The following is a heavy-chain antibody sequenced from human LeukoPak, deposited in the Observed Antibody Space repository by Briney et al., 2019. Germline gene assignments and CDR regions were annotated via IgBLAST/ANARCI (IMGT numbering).Heavy chain of an antibody. CDR3: AVLVRGVTIDY. J-gene: IGHJ4*02. V-gene: IGHV4-38-2*01. CDR2: IYHSGST. CDR1: GYSISSGYY. D-gene: IGHD3-10*01. Sequence: SETLSLTCAVSGYSISSGYYWGWIRQPPGKGLEWIGSIYHSGSTYYNPSLKSRVTISVDTSKNQFSLKLSSVTAADTAVYYCAVLVRGVTIDYWGQGTLVTVSS.